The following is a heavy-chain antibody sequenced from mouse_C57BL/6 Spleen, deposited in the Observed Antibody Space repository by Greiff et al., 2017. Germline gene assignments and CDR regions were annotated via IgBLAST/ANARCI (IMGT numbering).Heavy chain of an antibody. CDR2: INPNNGGT. Sequence: VQLQQSGPELVKPGASVKISCKASGYTFTDYYMNWVKQSHGKSLEWIGDINPNNGGTSYNQKFKGKATVTVGKSSSTAYVDLRSLTSEDSAIYYWARVPYYYGSSYINYWCQGTTLAVSS. J-gene: IGHJ2*01. CDR3: ARVPYYYGSSYINY. CDR1: GYTFTDYY. V-gene: IGHV1-26*01. D-gene: IGHD1-1*01.